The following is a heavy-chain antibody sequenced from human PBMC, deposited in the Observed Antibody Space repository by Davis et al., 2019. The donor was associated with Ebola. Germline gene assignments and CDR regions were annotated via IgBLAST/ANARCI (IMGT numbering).Heavy chain of an antibody. Sequence: SETLSLTCTVSGGSISSYYWSWIRQPPGKGLEWIGSIYYTGSAYYNPSLRSRVTMSVATSRNQFSLKLRSVTATDTAVYYCTNAGEAIFDYWGRGTLVTVSS. CDR2: IYYTGSA. D-gene: IGHD2-21*01. CDR1: GGSISSYY. V-gene: IGHV4-59*04. CDR3: TNAGEAIFDY. J-gene: IGHJ4*02.